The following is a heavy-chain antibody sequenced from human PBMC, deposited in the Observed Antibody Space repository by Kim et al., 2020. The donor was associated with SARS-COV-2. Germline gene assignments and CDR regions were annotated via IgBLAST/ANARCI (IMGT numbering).Heavy chain of an antibody. V-gene: IGHV1-2*02. CDR3: ARDSDPDY. J-gene: IGHJ4*02. Sequence: ASVKVSCKASGYNFNDHYIHWVRQAPGQGLEWMGWINTNGAETKYSEKFHGRVSMTRDTSINTAYVELYSLSSDDTAVYYCARDSDPDYWGQGTLVTVSS. CDR1: GYNFNDHY. CDR2: INTNGAET.